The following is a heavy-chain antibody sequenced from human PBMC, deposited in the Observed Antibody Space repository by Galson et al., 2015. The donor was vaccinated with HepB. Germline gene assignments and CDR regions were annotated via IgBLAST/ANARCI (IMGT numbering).Heavy chain of an antibody. D-gene: IGHD6-13*01. CDR1: GFTFSSYE. CDR3: ARDPGIAAAGINVDY. Sequence: SLRLSCAASGFTFSSYEMNWVRQAPGKGLEWVSYISKSGWATYYADSVKGRFTISRDNAKKSLYLQMSRLRAEDTAVYYCARDPGIAAAGINVDYWGQGILVTVPS. J-gene: IGHJ4*02. CDR2: ISKSGWAT. V-gene: IGHV3-48*03.